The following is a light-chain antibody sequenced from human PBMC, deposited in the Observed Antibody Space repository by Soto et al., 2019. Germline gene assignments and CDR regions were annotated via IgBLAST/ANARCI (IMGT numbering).Light chain of an antibody. J-gene: IGKJ4*01. CDR2: WAS. Sequence: DIVMTQSPDSLAVSLGERATINCKSRQSVLYSSNNKNYLAWYQQKPGQPPKLLIYWASTRESGVPDRFSGSGSGTDFTLTISSLQAEDVAVYYCQQYNNWPRATFGGGTKVEIK. V-gene: IGKV4-1*01. CDR3: QQYNNWPRAT. CDR1: QSVLYSSNNKNY.